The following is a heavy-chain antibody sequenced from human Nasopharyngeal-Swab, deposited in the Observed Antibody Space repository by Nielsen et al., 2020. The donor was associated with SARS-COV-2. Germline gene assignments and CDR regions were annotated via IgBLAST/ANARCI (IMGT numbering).Heavy chain of an antibody. J-gene: IGHJ4*02. CDR3: ARAGEYRFDY. CDR2: LNGDATTV. CDR1: GFTFSSSW. V-gene: IGHV3-74*01. Sequence: GGSLRLSCAGSGFTFSSSWLHWVRQAPGEGLVWVARLNGDATTVDYADSVKGRFTISRDNAKNTLYLQMNGLRDEDTVIYYCARAGEYRFDYWGRGTLVTVSS. D-gene: IGHD7-27*01.